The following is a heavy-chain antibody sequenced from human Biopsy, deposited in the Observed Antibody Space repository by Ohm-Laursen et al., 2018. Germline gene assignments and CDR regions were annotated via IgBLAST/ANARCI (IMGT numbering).Heavy chain of an antibody. D-gene: IGHD3-10*01. J-gene: IGHJ4*02. V-gene: IGHV1-2*02. CDR3: ARDRMTDVFGGPTRTDVFDS. CDR1: GYTFTDYY. Sequence: SVKVSCNAPGYTFTDYYIHWVRQSPGQGLEWMGWINPNSGATNSAQKFRDRVTLTRDTSISAVYIDLRRLKSDDAAIYYCARDRMTDVFGGPTRTDVFDSWGQGTPVTVSS. CDR2: INPNSGAT.